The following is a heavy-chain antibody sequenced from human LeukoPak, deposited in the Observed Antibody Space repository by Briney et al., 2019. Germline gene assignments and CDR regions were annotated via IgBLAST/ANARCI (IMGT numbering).Heavy chain of an antibody. Sequence: ASVKVSCKASGYTYTSYTISWVRQAPGQGLEWMGWINTYNGNTNYAQKVQGRVTMTTDTSTSTAYMELKSLISDDSAVYYCARPVGSLGYCSSSSCYLGGMDVWGKGTTVTVSS. CDR1: GYTYTSYT. V-gene: IGHV1-18*04. D-gene: IGHD2-2*01. CDR3: ARPVGSLGYCSSSSCYLGGMDV. J-gene: IGHJ6*04. CDR2: INTYNGNT.